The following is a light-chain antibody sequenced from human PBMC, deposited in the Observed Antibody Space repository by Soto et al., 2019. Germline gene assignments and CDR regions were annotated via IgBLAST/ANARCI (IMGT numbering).Light chain of an antibody. CDR3: SSYAGSDILYV. J-gene: IGLJ1*01. Sequence: QSVLTQPPSASGSPGQSVTISCTGTSSDVGGYNYVSWHQHHPGKPPNLMIYEVSRRPSGVPDRFSGSNSGNSAALTVSGLQAEDEADYYCSSYAGSDILYVFGTGTKLTVL. V-gene: IGLV2-8*01. CDR1: SSDVGGYNY. CDR2: EVS.